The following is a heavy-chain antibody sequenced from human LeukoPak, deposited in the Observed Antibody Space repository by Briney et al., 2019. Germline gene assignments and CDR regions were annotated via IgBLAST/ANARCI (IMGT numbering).Heavy chain of an antibody. CDR2: IKQDGSEK. D-gene: IGHD3-3*01. CDR3: ARNPTIFGVVIVPDY. Sequence: GGSLRLSCAASGFTFSSYWMSWVRQAPGKGLEWVANIKQDGSEKYYVDSVKGRFTVSRDNAKNSLYLQMNSPRAEDTAVYYCARNPTIFGVVIVPDYWGQGTLVTVSS. CDR1: GFTFSSYW. V-gene: IGHV3-7*01. J-gene: IGHJ4*02.